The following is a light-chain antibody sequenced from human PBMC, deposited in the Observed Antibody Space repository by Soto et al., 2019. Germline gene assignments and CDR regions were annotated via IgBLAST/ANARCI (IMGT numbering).Light chain of an antibody. CDR2: EVN. J-gene: IGLJ3*02. Sequence: QSVLTQPASVSGSPGQSITISCTGTSSDIGSYNYVSWYQQHPGRAPKLVIYEVNNRLSGVSNRFSGSKSGNTASLTISGLRAEDEADYYCSSYTPNIHLVFGGGTKLTVL. CDR3: SSYTPNIHLV. CDR1: SSDIGSYNY. V-gene: IGLV2-14*01.